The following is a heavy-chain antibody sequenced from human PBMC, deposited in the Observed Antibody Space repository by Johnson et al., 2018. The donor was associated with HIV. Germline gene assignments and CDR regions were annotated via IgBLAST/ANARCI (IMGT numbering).Heavy chain of an antibody. CDR3: ARDGTRYYYDSSGSRGTFDI. CDR2: ISYDGSNK. V-gene: IGHV3-30*04. J-gene: IGHJ3*02. D-gene: IGHD3-22*01. Sequence: QVQLVESGGGVVQPGRSLRLSCAASGFTFSNYAMHWVRQAPGKGLEWLSVISYDGSNKYYADSVKGRFTISRDNSKNTLYLQMNSLRAEDTAVYYCARDGTRYYYDSSGSRGTFDIWGQGTMVTVSS. CDR1: GFTFSNYA.